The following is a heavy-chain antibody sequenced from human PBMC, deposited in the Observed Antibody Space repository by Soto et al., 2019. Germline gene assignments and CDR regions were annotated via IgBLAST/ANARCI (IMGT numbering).Heavy chain of an antibody. CDR3: ARSGSGSYPLPTDY. CDR1: GGTFSSYT. Sequence: SVKVSCKASGGTFSSYTISWVRQAPGQGLEWMGRIIPILGIANYAQKFQGRVTITADKSTSTAYMELSSLRSEDTAVYYCARSGSGSYPLPTDYWGQGTLVTVSS. D-gene: IGHD3-10*01. V-gene: IGHV1-69*02. CDR2: IIPILGIA. J-gene: IGHJ4*02.